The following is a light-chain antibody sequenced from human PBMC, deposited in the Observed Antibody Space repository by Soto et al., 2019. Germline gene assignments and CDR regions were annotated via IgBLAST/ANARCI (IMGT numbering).Light chain of an antibody. J-gene: IGLJ1*01. CDR3: SSYTSTWV. CDR2: DVN. Sequence: QSALTQPASVSGSPGQSITISCTGTSSDVGGYNYVSWYQQYPGEAPKLILYDVNSRPLGVSNRFSGSKSGNTASLTISGLQAVDEADYYCSSYTSTWVFGTGTKLTVL. V-gene: IGLV2-14*01. CDR1: SSDVGGYNY.